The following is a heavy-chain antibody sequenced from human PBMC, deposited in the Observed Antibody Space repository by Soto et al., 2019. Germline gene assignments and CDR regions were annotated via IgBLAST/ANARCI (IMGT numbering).Heavy chain of an antibody. J-gene: IGHJ4*02. V-gene: IGHV1-46*01. D-gene: IGHD6-13*01. CDR3: ARDLAAAAY. CDR1: GYIFTNYY. Sequence: QVQLVQSGAEVKKPGASVKVSCKASGYIFTNYYIHWVRQAPGQGLEWMAIINPLPTSGSTNYAQKFQGRVTVTRDTSTSTAYLELSSLRSDDTAVYYCARDLAAAAYWGQATLVTVSS. CDR2: INPLPTSGST.